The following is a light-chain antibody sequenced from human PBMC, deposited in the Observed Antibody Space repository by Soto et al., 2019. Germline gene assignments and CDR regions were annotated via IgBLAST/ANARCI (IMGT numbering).Light chain of an antibody. CDR1: QSLSNTF. CDR3: QQYGSSPIT. J-gene: IGKJ5*01. V-gene: IGKV3-20*01. CDR2: GVF. Sequence: NVLTQSPGTLSLSPGERATLSCRASQSLSNTFLSWYQQKPGQAPRLLIYGVFSRATGIPDRFSGSGSGTDFTLTISRLEPEDFAVYYCQQYGSSPITFGQGTRLEIK.